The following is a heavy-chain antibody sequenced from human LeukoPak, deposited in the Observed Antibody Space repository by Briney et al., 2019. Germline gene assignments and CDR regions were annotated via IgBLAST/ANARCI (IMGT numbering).Heavy chain of an antibody. Sequence: GGSLRLSCAASGFTFSSYAMSWVRQAPGKGLEWVSYISSSGSTIYYADSVKGRFTISRDNAKNSLYLQMNSLRAEDTAVYYCARGKGGYYGSGSRLDYWGQGTLVTVSS. D-gene: IGHD3-10*01. CDR1: GFTFSSYA. CDR3: ARGKGGYYGSGSRLDY. J-gene: IGHJ4*02. CDR2: ISSSGSTI. V-gene: IGHV3-48*03.